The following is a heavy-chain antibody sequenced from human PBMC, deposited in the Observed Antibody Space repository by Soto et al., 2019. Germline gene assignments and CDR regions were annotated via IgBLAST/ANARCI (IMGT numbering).Heavy chain of an antibody. J-gene: IGHJ6*02. CDR1: GFTFSSYW. V-gene: IGHV3-7*01. CDR2: IKQDGSEK. D-gene: IGHD2-15*01. CDR3: ARAADCSGGSCYSINYYYYYGMDV. Sequence: VQLVESGGGLVQPGGSLRLSCAASGFTFSSYWMSWVRQAPGKGLEWVANIKQDGSEKYYVDSVKGRFTISRDNAKNSLYLQMNSLRAEDTAVYYCARAADCSGGSCYSINYYYYYGMDVWGQGTTVTVSS.